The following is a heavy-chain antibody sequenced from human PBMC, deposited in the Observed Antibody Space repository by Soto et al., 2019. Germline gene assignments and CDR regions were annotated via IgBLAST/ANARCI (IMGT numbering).Heavy chain of an antibody. D-gene: IGHD3-3*02. J-gene: IGHJ4*02. Sequence: ASVKVSCKTSGYTFTGHYIHWVRQAPQQGPEWMGEIGPESGATRYAQKFRGRVTMTMDTSITTVYMELKNLSPDDTAVYYCGRGRSGQIVIFYWGQGXPVTVS. CDR2: IGPESGAT. CDR1: GYTFTGHY. CDR3: GRGRSGQIVIFY. V-gene: IGHV1-2*02.